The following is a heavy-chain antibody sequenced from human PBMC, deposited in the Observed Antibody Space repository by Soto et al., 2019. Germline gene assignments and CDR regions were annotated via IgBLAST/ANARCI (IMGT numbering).Heavy chain of an antibody. CDR2: IKSKTDGGTT. J-gene: IGHJ5*02. CDR3: TTSVLWFGPHP. Sequence: EVQLVESGGGLVMPGGSLRLSCAASGFTFSNAWMSWVRQAPGKGLEWVGRIKSKTDGGTTDYAAPVKGRFTISRDDSKHTLYLQMNSLKTEDTAVYYCTTSVLWFGPHPWGQGTLVTVSS. V-gene: IGHV3-15*01. CDR1: GFTFSNAW. D-gene: IGHD3-10*01.